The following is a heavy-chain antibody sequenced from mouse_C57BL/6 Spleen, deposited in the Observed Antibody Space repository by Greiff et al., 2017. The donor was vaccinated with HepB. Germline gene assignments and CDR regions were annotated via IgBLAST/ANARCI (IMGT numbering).Heavy chain of an antibody. D-gene: IGHD2-4*01. Sequence: EVHLVESGGGLVKPGGSLKLSCAASGFTFSSYTMSWVRQTPEKRLEWVATISGGGGNTYYPDSVKGRFTISRDNAKNTLYLQMSSLRSEDTALYYCARHDPYDYDKGYWYFDVWGTGTTVTVSS. J-gene: IGHJ1*03. V-gene: IGHV5-9*01. CDR1: GFTFSSYT. CDR3: ARHDPYDYDKGYWYFDV. CDR2: ISGGGGNT.